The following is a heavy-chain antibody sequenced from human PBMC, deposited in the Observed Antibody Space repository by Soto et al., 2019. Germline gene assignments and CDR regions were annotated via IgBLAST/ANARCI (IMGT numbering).Heavy chain of an antibody. J-gene: IGHJ6*02. D-gene: IGHD5-18*01. CDR1: GGTFSSYA. Sequence: QVQLVQSGAEVKKPGSSVKVSCKASGGTFSSYAISWVRQAPGQGLEWMGGIIPIFGTANYAQKFQGRVTITADESTSTAYMELSSLRSEDTAVYYCARGGYSYDNNPSIYYYDGMAVWGQGTTVTVSS. CDR3: ARGGYSYDNNPSIYYYDGMAV. V-gene: IGHV1-69*01. CDR2: IIPIFGTA.